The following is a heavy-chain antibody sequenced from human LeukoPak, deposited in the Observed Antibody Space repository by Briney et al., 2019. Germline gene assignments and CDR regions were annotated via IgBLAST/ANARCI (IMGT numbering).Heavy chain of an antibody. CDR2: IGSDGKT. J-gene: IGHJ6*02. CDR1: GFTFSAYA. Sequence: PGGSLRLSCEASGFTFSAYAMTWVRQAPGKGLEWVSSIGSDGKTHYSESVKGRFAISRDNSKSTVFLQLNSVRAEDTALYYCARDLHYVTMDVWGQGTTVTVSS. D-gene: IGHD3-10*02. CDR3: ARDLHYVTMDV. V-gene: IGHV3-23*01.